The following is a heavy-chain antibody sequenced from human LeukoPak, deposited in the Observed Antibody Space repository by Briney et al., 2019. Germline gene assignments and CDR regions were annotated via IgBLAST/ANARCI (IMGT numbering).Heavy chain of an antibody. CDR1: GGTFSSYA. CDR2: IIPIFGTA. D-gene: IGHD5-18*01. Sequence: ASVKVSCKASGGTFSSYAISWVRQAPGQGLEWMGGIIPIFGTANYAQKFQGRVTITADESTSTAYMELSSLRSEDTAVYYCATDLGYSYGYPEYYFDYWGQGTLVTVSS. CDR3: ATDLGYSYGYPEYYFDY. J-gene: IGHJ4*02. V-gene: IGHV1-69*13.